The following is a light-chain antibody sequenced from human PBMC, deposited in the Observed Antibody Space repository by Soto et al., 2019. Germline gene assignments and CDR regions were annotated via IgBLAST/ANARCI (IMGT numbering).Light chain of an antibody. Sequence: DIQMTQSPSSLSASVGDRVTITCRASQGIRHYLAWYQQKPGKVPRLLIYEASNLQSGVPSRFRGGGSGTEFTLTISSLQPEDAATYYCQQINSWPYTFGQGTRLEI. V-gene: IGKV1-27*01. CDR1: QGIRHY. CDR3: QQINSWPYT. CDR2: EAS. J-gene: IGKJ5*01.